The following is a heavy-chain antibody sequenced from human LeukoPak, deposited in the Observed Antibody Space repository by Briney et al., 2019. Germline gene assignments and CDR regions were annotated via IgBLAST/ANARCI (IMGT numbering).Heavy chain of an antibody. CDR1: GFTFSDYY. CDR3: AKTSAGIRGGYFDY. Sequence: GGSLRLSCAASGFTFSDYYMSWIRQAPGKGLEWVSYISSSGSTIYYADSVKGRFTISRDNSKNTLFLQMSSLRAEDTAVYYCAKTSAGIRGGYFDYWGQGTLVTVSS. D-gene: IGHD3-10*01. CDR2: ISSSGSTI. V-gene: IGHV3-11*01. J-gene: IGHJ4*02.